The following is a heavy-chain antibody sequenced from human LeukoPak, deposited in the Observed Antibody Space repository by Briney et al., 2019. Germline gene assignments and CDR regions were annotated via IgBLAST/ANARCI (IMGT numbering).Heavy chain of an antibody. CDR2: IYYSGST. CDR3: ARAGSGQKGRWFDP. Sequence: PSETLSLTCTVSGGSISSYYWSWIRQPPGKGLEWIGYIYYSGSTNYNPSLKSRVTISVDTSKNQFSLKLSSVTAADTAVYYCARAGSGQKGRWFDPWGQGTLVTVSS. J-gene: IGHJ5*02. D-gene: IGHD1-26*01. V-gene: IGHV4-59*01. CDR1: GGSISSYY.